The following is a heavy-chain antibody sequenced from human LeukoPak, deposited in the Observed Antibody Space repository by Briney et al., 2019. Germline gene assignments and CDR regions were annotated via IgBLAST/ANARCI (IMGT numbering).Heavy chain of an antibody. Sequence: GASLSPAHAPSGLTLSSYWIGSVRQAPRKGLEWVAYIKQVGSEKTHVDSVKDRFTISRDNSKNSLYLQKNSLRAEDTAVYYCARVGWDSPHYFYYYMDVWGKGTTVTVSS. CDR3: ARVGWDSPHYFYYYMDV. V-gene: IGHV3-7*04. CDR2: IKQVGSEK. D-gene: IGHD6-19*01. J-gene: IGHJ6*03. CDR1: GLTLSSYW.